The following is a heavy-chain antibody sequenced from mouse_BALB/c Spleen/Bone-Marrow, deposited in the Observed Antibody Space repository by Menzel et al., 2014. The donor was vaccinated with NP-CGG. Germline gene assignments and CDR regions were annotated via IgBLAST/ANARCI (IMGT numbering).Heavy chain of an antibody. D-gene: IGHD2-1*01. Sequence: QVQLQQSGAELVKPGASVKLSCKASGYTFTSYWMHWVKQRPGQGLEWIGEINPSNGRTNYNEKFKSKATLTVDKSSSTAYIQLSSLTSEDSAVHYCARDGNYEGRFVYWGQGTLVTVST. CDR3: ARDGNYEGRFVY. CDR1: GYTFTSYW. J-gene: IGHJ3*01. CDR2: INPSNGRT. V-gene: IGHV1S81*02.